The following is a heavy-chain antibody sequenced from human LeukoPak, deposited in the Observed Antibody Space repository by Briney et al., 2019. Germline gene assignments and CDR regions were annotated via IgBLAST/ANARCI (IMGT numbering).Heavy chain of an antibody. CDR1: GGTFSSYA. J-gene: IGHJ4*02. CDR2: IIPIFGTA. D-gene: IGHD5-18*01. V-gene: IGHV1-69*05. Sequence: SSVKVSCKASGGTFSSYAISWVRQAPGQGLEWIGRIIPIFGTANYAQKFQGRVTITTEESTSTAYMELSSLRSEDTAVYYCAREETAMVPTYYFDYWGQGTLVTVSS. CDR3: AREETAMVPTYYFDY.